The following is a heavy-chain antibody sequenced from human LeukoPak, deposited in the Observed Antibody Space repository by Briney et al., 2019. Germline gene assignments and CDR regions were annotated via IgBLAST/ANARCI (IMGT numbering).Heavy chain of an antibody. J-gene: IGHJ4*02. CDR1: GGSVSSASNY. CDR3: ARDPGYCSGGSCGNFDY. D-gene: IGHD2-15*01. V-gene: IGHV4-61*01. Sequence: SETLSLTCTVSGGSVSSASNYWSWIRQPPGKGLEWIGDMYYSGSTSYNPSLKSRVTISADTSKNQFSLKLSSVTAADTAVYYCARDPGYCSGGSCGNFDYWGQGTLVTVSS. CDR2: MYYSGST.